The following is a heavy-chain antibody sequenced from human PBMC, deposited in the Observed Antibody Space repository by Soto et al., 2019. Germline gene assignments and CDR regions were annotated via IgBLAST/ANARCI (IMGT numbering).Heavy chain of an antibody. D-gene: IGHD3-9*01. J-gene: IGHJ6*02. Sequence: SVKVSCKASGFTFTSSAVQWVRQARGQSLERIGWIVVGSGNTNYAQKFQERVTITRDMSTSTAYMELSSLRSEDTAVYCCAVVPNYYDILTGRYYYGMDVWGQGTTVTVSS. CDR2: IVVGSGNT. V-gene: IGHV1-58*01. CDR1: GFTFTSSA. CDR3: AVVPNYYDILTGRYYYGMDV.